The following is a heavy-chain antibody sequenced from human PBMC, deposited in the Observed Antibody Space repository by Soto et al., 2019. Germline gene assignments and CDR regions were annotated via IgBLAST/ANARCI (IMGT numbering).Heavy chain of an antibody. D-gene: IGHD1-7*01. CDR3: ARKTDWNYGYLDY. Sequence: SGPTLVNPTQTLPLTCAFSGFSLTTTGMRVSWIRQPPGMALEWLARIDWNDDKFYSTSLKTRLTISKDTSKNQVVLRMTNMDPADRATYYCARKTDWNYGYLDYRGQGPLATVSS. CDR1: GFSLTTTGMR. CDR2: IDWNDDK. J-gene: IGHJ4*02. V-gene: IGHV2-70*04.